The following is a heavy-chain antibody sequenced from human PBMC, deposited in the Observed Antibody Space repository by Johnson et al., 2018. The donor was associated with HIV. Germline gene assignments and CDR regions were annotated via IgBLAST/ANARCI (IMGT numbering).Heavy chain of an antibody. Sequence: QVQLVESGGGVVQPGRSLRLSCAASGFTFSSYAMHWVRQAPGKGLEWVAVISYDGSNKYYADSVKGRFTISRDNSKNTLYLQMNSLRAEDTAVYYCARDGGIFGVEDAFDIWGQGTMVTVSS. CDR3: ARDGGIFGVEDAFDI. D-gene: IGHD3-3*01. J-gene: IGHJ3*02. V-gene: IGHV3-30*04. CDR1: GFTFSSYA. CDR2: ISYDGSNK.